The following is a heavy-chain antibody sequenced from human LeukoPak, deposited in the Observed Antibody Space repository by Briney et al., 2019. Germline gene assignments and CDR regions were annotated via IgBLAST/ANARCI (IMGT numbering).Heavy chain of an antibody. CDR2: INPNSGGT. CDR1: GYTFTGYY. D-gene: IGHD3-22*01. CDR3: ARVDSSGYYAQFDY. Sequence: ASVRVSCKASGYTFTGYYMHWVRQAPGQGLEWMGWINPNSGGTNYAQKFQGRVTMTRDTSISTAYMELSRLRSDDTAVYYCARVDSSGYYAQFDYWGQGTLVTVSS. V-gene: IGHV1-2*02. J-gene: IGHJ4*02.